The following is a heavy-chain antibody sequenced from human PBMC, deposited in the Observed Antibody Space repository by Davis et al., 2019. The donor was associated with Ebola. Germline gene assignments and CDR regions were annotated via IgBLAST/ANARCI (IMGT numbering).Heavy chain of an antibody. CDR3: AKDTGSSSWYDY. D-gene: IGHD6-13*01. Sequence: GESLKISCAVSGFTVSSNHMSWVRQAPGKGLEWVSVIYDQSTAYADAVRGRFIISRDKSNNTLYLEMNSLRTEDTALYYCAKDTGSSSWYDYWGQGTLVTVSS. CDR1: GFTVSSNH. V-gene: IGHV3-53*05. CDR2: IYDQST. J-gene: IGHJ4*02.